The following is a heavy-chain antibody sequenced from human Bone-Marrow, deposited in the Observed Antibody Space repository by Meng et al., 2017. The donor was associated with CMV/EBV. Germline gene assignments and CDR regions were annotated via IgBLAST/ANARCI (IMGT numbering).Heavy chain of an antibody. CDR1: GFTFSSYA. CDR3: ARGGSRSIAAPQVRPELYGMDV. V-gene: IGHV3-13*01. D-gene: IGHD6-6*01. J-gene: IGHJ6*02. CDR2: IGTAGDT. Sequence: GESLKISCVASGFTFSSYAMSWVRQAPGKGLEWVSAIGTAGDTYYPGSVKGRFTISRENAKNSLYLQMNSLRAGDTAVYYCARGGSRSIAAPQVRPELYGMDVWGQGTTVTVSS.